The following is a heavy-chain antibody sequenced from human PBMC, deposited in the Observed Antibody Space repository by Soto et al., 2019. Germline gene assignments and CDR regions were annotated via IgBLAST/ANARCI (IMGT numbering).Heavy chain of an antibody. J-gene: IGHJ6*02. CDR1: GGSTRGSP. V-gene: IGHV4-34*01. CDR2: INHSGST. Sequence: PSASLYLTREVYGGSTRGSPWSWLGQPLGIGLEWIGEINHSGSTNYTPSLKSRATISVDTSKNQFSLKLSSVTAADTAVYYCARDRRGASSGWSVYYYYYGMDVWGQGTTVT. D-gene: IGHD6-19*01. CDR3: ARDRRGASSGWSVYYYYYGMDV.